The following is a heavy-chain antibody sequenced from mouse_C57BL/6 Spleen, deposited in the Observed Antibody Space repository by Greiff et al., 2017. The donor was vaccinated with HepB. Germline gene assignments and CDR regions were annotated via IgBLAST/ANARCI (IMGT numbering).Heavy chain of an antibody. CDR1: GYTFTSYW. V-gene: IGHV1-50*01. CDR3: ARGDYYGSSSLNFDY. Sequence: VKLQQPGAELVKPGASVKLSCKASGYTFTSYWMQWVKQRPGQGLEWIGEIDPSDSYTNYNQKFKGKATLTVDTSSSTAYMQLSSLTSEDSAVYYCARGDYYGSSSLNFDYWGQGTTLTVSS. J-gene: IGHJ2*01. D-gene: IGHD1-1*01. CDR2: IDPSDSYT.